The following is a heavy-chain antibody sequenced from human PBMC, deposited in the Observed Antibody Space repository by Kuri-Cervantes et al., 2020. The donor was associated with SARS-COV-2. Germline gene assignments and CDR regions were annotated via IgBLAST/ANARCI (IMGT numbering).Heavy chain of an antibody. J-gene: IGHJ2*01. CDR3: AKDLTIAVAGFNWYFDL. V-gene: IGHV3-23*01. Sequence: ESPMIYCSASGVTFSSYAMSWVRQAPGKGLEWVSAISGSGGSTYYADSVKGRFTISRDNSKNTLYLQMNSLRAEDTAVYYCAKDLTIAVAGFNWYFDLWGRGTLVTVSS. CDR1: GVTFSSYA. D-gene: IGHD6-19*01. CDR2: ISGSGGST.